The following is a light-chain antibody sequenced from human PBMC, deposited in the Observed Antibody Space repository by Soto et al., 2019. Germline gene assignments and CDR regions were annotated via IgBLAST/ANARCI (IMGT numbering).Light chain of an antibody. J-gene: IGKJ5*01. V-gene: IGKV1-39*01. CDR1: QNIFNY. Sequence: IQMTQSPSSLSASVGDRVSITCRASQNIFNYLNWYQQKPGKAPKLLIYAASSLQSGVPSRFSGSGSGTDFTLTISSLQPEDFATYYCQQSYSTPITFGQGTRLEIK. CDR3: QQSYSTPIT. CDR2: AAS.